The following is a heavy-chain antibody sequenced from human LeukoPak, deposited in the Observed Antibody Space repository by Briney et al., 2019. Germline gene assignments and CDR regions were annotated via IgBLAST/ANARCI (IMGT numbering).Heavy chain of an antibody. D-gene: IGHD3-22*01. J-gene: IGHJ4*02. CDR1: SGSFSDYC. Sequence: SETLSLTCAVYSGSFSDYCWSWIRQPPGRGLEWIGEIYSSGSANYHPSLKSRLAISVDTSKSQFSLRLSSLTAADTALYFCARGVVDYSTRSGYLSHWGQGTLVAVSS. CDR3: ARGVVDYSTRSGYLSH. CDR2: IYSSGSA. V-gene: IGHV4-34*01.